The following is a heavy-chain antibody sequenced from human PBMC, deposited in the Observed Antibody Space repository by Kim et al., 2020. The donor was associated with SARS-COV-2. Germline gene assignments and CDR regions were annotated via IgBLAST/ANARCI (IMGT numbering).Heavy chain of an antibody. CDR2: ISSSGADT. CDR1: GFTLSSCG. J-gene: IGHJ4*02. Sequence: GGSLRLSCTTSGFTLSSCGMSWVRQAPGKGLEWVSVISSSGADTYHADSVKGRFTISRDTSKNTVHLQMNSLRAEDTAVYYCAKIAPWSSSWPHFDYWGQGTLVTFSS. CDR3: AKIAPWSSSWPHFDY. V-gene: IGHV3-23*01. D-gene: IGHD6-13*01.